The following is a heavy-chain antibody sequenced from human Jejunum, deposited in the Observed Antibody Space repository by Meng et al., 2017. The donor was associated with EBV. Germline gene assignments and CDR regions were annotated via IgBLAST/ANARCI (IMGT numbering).Heavy chain of an antibody. D-gene: IGHD1-26*01. V-gene: IGHV4-61*08. CDR1: GGSVSSGGYY. Sequence: LGPGTGLVKPSVPLSLTCTVFGGSVSSGGYYWSWIRQPPGKGLEWIGYIYNSESTNYKSSLKSRVTISADTSKNQFSLRLSSVTAADTAVYYCARDQNGSYFAYWGQGTLVTVSS. J-gene: IGHJ4*02. CDR3: ARDQNGSYFAY. CDR2: IYNSEST.